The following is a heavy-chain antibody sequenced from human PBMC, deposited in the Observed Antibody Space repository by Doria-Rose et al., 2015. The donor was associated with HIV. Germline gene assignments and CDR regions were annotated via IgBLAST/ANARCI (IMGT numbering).Heavy chain of an antibody. CDR3: ATGVTLDY. V-gene: IGHV3-21*01. D-gene: IGHD3-10*01. Sequence: EVQLVESGGGLVRPGGSLRLSCATSGFTFSSHRINRVRQAPGKGLEWVSSISSTSAYINYADSVSGRFTISRDNARNSLYLQMDSLRAEDTAIYYCATGVTLDYWGQGTLVTVSS. CDR2: ISSTSAYI. J-gene: IGHJ4*02. CDR1: GFTFSSHR.